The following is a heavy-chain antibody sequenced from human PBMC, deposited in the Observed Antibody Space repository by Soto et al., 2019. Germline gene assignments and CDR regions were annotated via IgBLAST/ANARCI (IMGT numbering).Heavy chain of an antibody. CDR3: ARMAPKSGWFDP. D-gene: IGHD5-12*01. CDR2: IIPIFGTA. V-gene: IGHV1-69*13. CDR1: GGTFSSYA. J-gene: IGHJ5*02. Sequence: SVKVSCKASGGTFSSYAISWVRQAPGQGLEWMGGIIPIFGTANYAQKFQGRVTITADESTSTAYMELSSLRSEDTAVYYCARMAPKSGWFDPRGQGTLVTVSS.